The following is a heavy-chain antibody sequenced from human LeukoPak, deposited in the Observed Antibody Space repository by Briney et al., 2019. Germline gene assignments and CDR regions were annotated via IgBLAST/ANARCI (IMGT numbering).Heavy chain of an antibody. CDR1: GYTFTSHD. CDR2: MNPNSGNT. J-gene: IGHJ4*02. Sequence: ASVKVSCKASGYTFTSHDINWVRQATGQGLEWMGWMNPNSGNTGYAQKFQGRVTMTRNTSISTAYMELSSLRSEDTAVYYCARSGDWYGRIDYWGQGTLVTVSS. V-gene: IGHV1-8*01. CDR3: ARSGDWYGRIDY. D-gene: IGHD2-21*02.